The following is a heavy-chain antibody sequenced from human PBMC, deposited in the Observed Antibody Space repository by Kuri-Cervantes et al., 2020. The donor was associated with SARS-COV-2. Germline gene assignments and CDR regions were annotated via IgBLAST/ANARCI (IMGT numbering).Heavy chain of an antibody. CDR1: GSTFDDYG. Sequence: GGSLRLSCAASGSTFDDYGMSWVRQAPGKGLEWVSGINWNGGSTGYADSVKGRFTISRDNAKNSLYLQMNSLRAEDTALYYCARDRGIVVVPAAIWFDPWGQGTLVTVSS. V-gene: IGHV3-20*04. D-gene: IGHD2-2*01. CDR3: ARDRGIVVVPAAIWFDP. J-gene: IGHJ5*02. CDR2: INWNGGST.